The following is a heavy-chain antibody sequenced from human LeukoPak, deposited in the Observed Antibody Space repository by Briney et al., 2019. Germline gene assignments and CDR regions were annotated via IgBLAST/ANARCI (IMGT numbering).Heavy chain of an antibody. J-gene: IGHJ3*02. CDR2: IYASGST. CDR3: AKSNGYGLVGI. D-gene: IGHD3-10*01. V-gene: IGHV4-61*02. Sequence: SETLSLTCTVSGGSISSGSYYWNWIRQPAGKGLKWIGRIYASGSTNYNPSLKSRVTISLDTSRNQFSLKLNSVTAADTAVYYCAKSNGYGLVGIWGQGTMVTVSS. CDR1: GGSISSGSYY.